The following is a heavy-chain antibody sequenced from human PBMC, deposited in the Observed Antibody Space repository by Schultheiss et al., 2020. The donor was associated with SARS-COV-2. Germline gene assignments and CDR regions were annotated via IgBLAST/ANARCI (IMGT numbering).Heavy chain of an antibody. CDR1: GGSISSGGYY. CDR3: ARDSPVVVAPGGHPDTSKAAYYYYGMDV. Sequence: SQTLSLTCTVSGGSISSGGYYWSWIRQHPGKGLEWIGYIYYSGSTYYNPSLKSRVTISVDTSKNQFSLRLTSVTAADTAMYFCARDSPVVVAPGGHPDTSKAAYYYYGMDVWGQGTTVTVSS. V-gene: IGHV4-31*03. CDR2: IYYSGST. J-gene: IGHJ6*02. D-gene: IGHD2-15*01.